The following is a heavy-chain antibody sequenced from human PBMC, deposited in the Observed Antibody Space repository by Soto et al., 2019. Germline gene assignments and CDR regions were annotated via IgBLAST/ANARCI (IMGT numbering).Heavy chain of an antibody. CDR2: FYYSGTT. CDR1: GGSISSEGYY. J-gene: IGHJ3*01. Sequence: QVQLQESGPGLVKPSQTLSLTCTLSGGSISSEGYYWTWIRQHPGKGLEWIGDFYYSGTTSYNPSLKSRLTISVVTSNNQFSLRLSSVTAADTAMYYCARRHDILTGSDSFEVWGRGTMVTVSS. CDR3: ARRHDILTGSDSFEV. D-gene: IGHD3-9*01. V-gene: IGHV4-31*03.